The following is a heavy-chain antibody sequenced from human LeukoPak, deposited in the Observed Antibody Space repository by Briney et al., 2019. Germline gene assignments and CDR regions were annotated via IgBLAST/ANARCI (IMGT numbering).Heavy chain of an antibody. D-gene: IGHD4-23*01. CDR1: GFTFSSYS. CDR2: ISSSSSYI. J-gene: IGHJ4*02. V-gene: IGHV3-21*04. CDR3: AKGTDYGGNFDY. Sequence: PGGSLRLSCAASGFTFSSYSMNWVRQAPGKGLEWVSSISSSSSYIYYADSVKGRFTISRDNAKNSLYLQMNSLRAEDTAVYYCAKGTDYGGNFDYWGQGTLVTVSS.